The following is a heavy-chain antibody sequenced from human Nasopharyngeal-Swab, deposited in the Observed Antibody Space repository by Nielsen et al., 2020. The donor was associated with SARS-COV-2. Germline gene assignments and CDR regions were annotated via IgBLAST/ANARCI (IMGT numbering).Heavy chain of an antibody. CDR3: ARAKTYYDILTGYYPDAFDI. Sequence: GGSLRLSCAASGFTFSSYWTHWVRQAPGKGLVWVSRINSDGSSTSYADSVKGRFTISRDNAKNTLYLQMNSLRAEDTAVYYCARAKTYYDILTGYYPDAFDIWGQGTMVTVSS. CDR2: INSDGSST. J-gene: IGHJ3*02. CDR1: GFTFSSYW. V-gene: IGHV3-74*01. D-gene: IGHD3-9*01.